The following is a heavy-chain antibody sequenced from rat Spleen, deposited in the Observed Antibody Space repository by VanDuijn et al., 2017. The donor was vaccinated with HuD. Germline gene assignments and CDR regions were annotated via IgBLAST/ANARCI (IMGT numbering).Heavy chain of an antibody. CDR1: GFTFSDYN. CDR2: ISDDGSTT. Sequence: EVQLVESDGGLVQPGRSLKLSCAASGFTFSDYNMAWVRQAPKKGLEWVATISDDGSTTYYRASVKGRFTISRDNAKRTLYLQMDSLRSEDTATYYCASRDYWGQGVMVTVSS. J-gene: IGHJ2*01. CDR3: ASRDY. V-gene: IGHV5-7*01.